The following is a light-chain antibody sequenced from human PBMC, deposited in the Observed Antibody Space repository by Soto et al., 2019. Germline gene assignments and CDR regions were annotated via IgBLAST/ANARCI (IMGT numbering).Light chain of an antibody. CDR1: QTISTY. J-gene: IGKJ4*01. V-gene: IGKV1-39*01. CDR3: QQGYSIDALT. Sequence: MHMSLATSCLCTSLGDRVIIFSRASQTISTYLHWYHPKPPRAPRLLISDVSTLQSGVHGRFRGSGFATEFTPSITYLQPEDFLTSPCQQGYSIDALTFGGGNKLDIK. CDR2: DVS.